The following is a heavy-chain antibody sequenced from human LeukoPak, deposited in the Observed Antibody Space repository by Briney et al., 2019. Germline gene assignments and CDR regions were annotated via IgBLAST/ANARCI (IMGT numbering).Heavy chain of an antibody. CDR3: ARGKYQLDY. CDR2: IYYSGST. Sequence: SETLSLTCTVSGGSINSYYWSWIRQPPGKGLEWIGYIYYSGSTNYNPSLKSRVTISVDTSKNQFSLKMSSVTAADTAVYYCARGKYQLDYWGQGTLVTVSS. V-gene: IGHV4-59*01. D-gene: IGHD2-2*01. J-gene: IGHJ4*02. CDR1: GGSINSYY.